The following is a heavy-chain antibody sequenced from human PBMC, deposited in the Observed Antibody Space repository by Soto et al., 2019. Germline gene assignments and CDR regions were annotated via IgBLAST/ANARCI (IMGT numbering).Heavy chain of an antibody. V-gene: IGHV3-30*18. CDR1: GFTFSSYG. CDR2: ISYDGSNK. J-gene: IGHJ5*02. D-gene: IGHD4-17*01. CDR3: AKPLYGEDNWFDP. Sequence: GGSLRLSCAASGFTFSSYGMHWVRQAPGKGLEWVAVISYDGSNKYYADSVKGRFTISRDNSKNTLYLQMNSLRAEDTAVYYCAKPLYGEDNWFDPWGQGTLVTVS.